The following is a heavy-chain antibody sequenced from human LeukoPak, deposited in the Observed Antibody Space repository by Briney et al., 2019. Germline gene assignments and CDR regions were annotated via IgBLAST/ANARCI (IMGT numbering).Heavy chain of an antibody. J-gene: IGHJ4*02. CDR2: INHSGST. V-gene: IGHV4-34*01. D-gene: IGHD3-22*01. Sequence: SETLSLTCAVYGGSFSGYYWSWIRQPPGKGLEWIGEINHSGSTNYNPSLKSRVTISVDTSKNQFSLKLSSVTAADTAVYYCASGRGYYYVESGGYFDYWGQGTLVTVSS. CDR3: ASGRGYYYVESGGYFDY. CDR1: GGSFSGYY.